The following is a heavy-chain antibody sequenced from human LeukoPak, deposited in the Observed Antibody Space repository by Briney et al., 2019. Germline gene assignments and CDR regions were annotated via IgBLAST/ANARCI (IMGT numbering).Heavy chain of an antibody. J-gene: IGHJ4*02. V-gene: IGHV3-20*04. D-gene: IGHD3-10*01. CDR2: INWNGGST. Sequence: SGGSLRLSCAASGFTFDDYGMSWVRQAPGKGLEWVSGINWNGGSTGYADSVKGRFTISRDNAKNSLYLQMNSLRAEDTALNYCAREGVLLWFGELRPEYYFDYWGQGTLVTVSS. CDR1: GFTFDDYG. CDR3: AREGVLLWFGELRPEYYFDY.